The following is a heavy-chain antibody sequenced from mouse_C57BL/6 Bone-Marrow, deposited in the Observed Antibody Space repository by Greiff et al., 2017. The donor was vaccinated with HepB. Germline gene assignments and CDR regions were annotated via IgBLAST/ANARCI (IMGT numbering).Heavy chain of an antibody. CDR1: GFTFSDFY. J-gene: IGHJ4*01. D-gene: IGHD1-1*01. V-gene: IGHV7-1*01. Sequence: EVKVVESGGGLVQSGRSLRLSCATSGFTFSDFYMEWVRQAPGKGLEWIAASRNKANDYTTEYSASVKGRFIVSRDTSQSILYLQMNALRAEDTAIYYCARDAGSNPYYAMDYWGQGTSVTVSS. CDR2: SRNKANDYTT. CDR3: ARDAGSNPYYAMDY.